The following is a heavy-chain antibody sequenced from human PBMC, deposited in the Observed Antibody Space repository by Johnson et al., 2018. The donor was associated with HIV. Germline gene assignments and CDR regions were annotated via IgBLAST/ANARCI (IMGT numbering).Heavy chain of an antibody. J-gene: IGHJ3*02. CDR3: ARGRDSGGSWFGAFDI. CDR1: GFTFSDYY. CDR2: ISSSGSTI. D-gene: IGHD2-15*01. Sequence: QVQLVESGGGLVKPGGSLRLSCAASGFTFSDYYMSWIRQAPGKGLEWVSYISSSGSTIYYEDSVKGRFTISRDKSKNTPYLQMNSLRAEDTAVYYCARGRDSGGSWFGAFDIWGQGTMVTVSS. V-gene: IGHV3-11*01.